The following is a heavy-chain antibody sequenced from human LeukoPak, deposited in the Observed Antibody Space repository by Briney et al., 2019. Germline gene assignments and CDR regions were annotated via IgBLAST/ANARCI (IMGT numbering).Heavy chain of an antibody. D-gene: IGHD6-19*01. V-gene: IGHV3-30*18. Sequence: PGRSLRLSCVASGFSFSAAGMHWVRQAPGKGLEWVAVIAYDGTKDFYGDSVKGRFTISRDNSKNTLYLQMHGLRTEDTAVYYCAKDRGIAVAGGATWFDPWGQGTLVTVSS. CDR2: IAYDGTKD. J-gene: IGHJ5*02. CDR1: GFSFSAAG. CDR3: AKDRGIAVAGGATWFDP.